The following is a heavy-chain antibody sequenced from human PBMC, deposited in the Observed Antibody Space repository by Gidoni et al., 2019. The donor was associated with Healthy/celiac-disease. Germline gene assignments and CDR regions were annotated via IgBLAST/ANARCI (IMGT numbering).Heavy chain of an antibody. V-gene: IGHV3-23*01. Sequence: EVQLLESGGGLVQPGGSLRLSCPSSGFTFSSYAMSWVRQAPGKGLEWVSAISGSGGSTYYADSVKGRFTISRDNSKNTLYLQMNSLRAEDTAVYYCAKDRGAGDCFDYWGQGTLVTVSS. CDR2: ISGSGGST. J-gene: IGHJ4*02. CDR1: GFTFSSYA. D-gene: IGHD6-19*01. CDR3: AKDRGAGDCFDY.